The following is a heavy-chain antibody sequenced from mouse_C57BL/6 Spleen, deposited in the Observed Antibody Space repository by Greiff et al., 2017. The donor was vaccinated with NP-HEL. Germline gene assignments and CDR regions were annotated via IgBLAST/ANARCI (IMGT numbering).Heavy chain of an antibody. V-gene: IGHV1-81*01. D-gene: IGHD2-1*01. CDR3: ARRGYYGNYEYFDY. J-gene: IGHJ2*01. CDR1: GYTFTSYG. Sequence: QVQLQQSGAELARPGASVKLSCKASGYTFTSYGISWVKQRTGQGLEWIGEIYPSSGTTYYNEKFKGKATLTADKSSSTAYMELRSLTSEDSAVYFCARRGYYGNYEYFDYWGQGTTLTVSS. CDR2: IYPSSGTT.